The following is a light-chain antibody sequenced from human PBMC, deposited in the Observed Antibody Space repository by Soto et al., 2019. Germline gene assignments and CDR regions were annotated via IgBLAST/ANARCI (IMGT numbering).Light chain of an antibody. CDR1: QTISRY. CDR2: GAV. Sequence: DIQMTQSPSSLSASVGDRVTITCRASQTISRYLNWYQQKPGKAPKLLIFGAVTLQRGVPSRFSGTGSGTEFALTISSLQGEDFATYSGQQTSSVPLTFGGGTKVESK. V-gene: IGKV1-39*01. CDR3: QQTSSVPLT. J-gene: IGKJ4*01.